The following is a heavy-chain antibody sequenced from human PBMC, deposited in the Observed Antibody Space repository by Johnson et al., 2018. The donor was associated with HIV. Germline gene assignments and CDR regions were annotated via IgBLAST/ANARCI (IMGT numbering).Heavy chain of an antibody. V-gene: IGHV3-66*01. CDR3: ARGAAFDI. CDR1: GFTVSRNY. J-gene: IGHJ3*02. Sequence: VQLVESGGGLVQPGGSLRLSCAASGFTVSRNYMNWVRQAPGKGLEWGSVIYSGGDTYYAESVKGRFTISIDNFKNTLYLQMNSLKVEDTALYYCARGAAFDIWGQGTMVIVAS. CDR2: IYSGGDT.